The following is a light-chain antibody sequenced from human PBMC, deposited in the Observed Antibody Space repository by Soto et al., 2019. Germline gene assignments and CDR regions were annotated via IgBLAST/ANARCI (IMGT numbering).Light chain of an antibody. CDR2: DVT. CDR3: SSYTSSNTVL. J-gene: IGLJ2*01. Sequence: QSVLTQPASVSGSPGQSITISCTGTSSDVGGYNYVSWYQQHPLKAPKVLIYDVTNRPSGVSNRFSGSKSGNTASLTISGLQADDEADYYCSSYTSSNTVLFGGGTKLTVL. V-gene: IGLV2-14*01. CDR1: SSDVGGYNY.